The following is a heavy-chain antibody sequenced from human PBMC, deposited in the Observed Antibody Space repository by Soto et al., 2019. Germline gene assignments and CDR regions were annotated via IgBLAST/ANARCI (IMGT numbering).Heavy chain of an antibody. Sequence: SETLSLTCTVSGGSISNYYWTWIRQPPGKALEWIGYIYYSGSTNYNPSLKSRVTISVDTSKNQFSLKLSSVTAADTAMYYCARHLGLILAAPNFDYWGQGTLVTVSS. J-gene: IGHJ4*02. D-gene: IGHD3-16*01. V-gene: IGHV4-59*08. CDR3: ARHLGLILAAPNFDY. CDR2: IYYSGST. CDR1: GGSISNYY.